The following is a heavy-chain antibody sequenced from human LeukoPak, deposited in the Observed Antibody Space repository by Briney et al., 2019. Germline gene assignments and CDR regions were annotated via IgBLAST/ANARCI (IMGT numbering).Heavy chain of an antibody. CDR3: AREFGSGSYYSLAY. D-gene: IGHD3-10*01. CDR1: GFTFSDYY. V-gene: IGHV3-11*01. J-gene: IGHJ4*02. Sequence: PGGSLRLSCAASGFTFSDYYMSWIRQAPGKGLEWVLYISNSGASVHYADSVKGRFTISRDNAKNSLYLQMNSLRAEDTAVYYCAREFGSGSYYSLAYWGQGTLVIVSS. CDR2: ISNSGASV.